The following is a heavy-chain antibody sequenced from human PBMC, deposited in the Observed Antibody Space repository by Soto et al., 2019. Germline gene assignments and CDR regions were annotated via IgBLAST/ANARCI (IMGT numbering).Heavy chain of an antibody. D-gene: IGHD3-10*01. J-gene: IGHJ4*02. CDR2: ISAHNGNT. Sequence: QVHLVQSGAEVKKPGSSVKVSCKASGYTFTSYGITWVRQAPGQGLEWMGWISAHNGNTDYAQKLQGIFIVTRDTSTSTAYMELRSLISDYTAVSSCARGRYGAYWGQGALVNVSS. V-gene: IGHV1-18*01. CDR1: GYTFTSYG. CDR3: ARGRYGAY.